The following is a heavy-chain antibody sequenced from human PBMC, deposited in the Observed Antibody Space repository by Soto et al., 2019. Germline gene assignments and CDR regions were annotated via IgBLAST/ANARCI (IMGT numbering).Heavy chain of an antibody. J-gene: IGHJ6*02. V-gene: IGHV3-15*07. D-gene: IGHD3-10*01. Sequence: GGSLRLSCAASGFTFSNAWMNWVRQAPGKGLEWVGRIKSKTDGGTTDYAAPVKGRFTISRDDSKNTLYLQMNSLKTEDTAVYYCTTGITMVRGVEYYYGMDVWGQGTTVTVSS. CDR2: IKSKTDGGTT. CDR1: GFTFSNAW. CDR3: TTGITMVRGVEYYYGMDV.